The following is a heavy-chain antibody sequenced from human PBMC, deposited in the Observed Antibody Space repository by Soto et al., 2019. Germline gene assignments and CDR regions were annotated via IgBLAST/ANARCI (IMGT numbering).Heavy chain of an antibody. D-gene: IGHD6-13*01. CDR2: ISGSGSLT. CDR1: GFTFDNYA. V-gene: IGHV3-23*01. CDR3: TTTATSIIAATGTKGLDY. Sequence: EVQMLESGGGLVQPGGSLRLSCAASGFTFDNYAMSWVRQAPGKGLEWVSGISGSGSLTSYADSVKGRFTIPRANSKSTLYLQMNSLRAEDMAVFYCTTTATSIIAATGTKGLDYWGQGTLVTVSS. J-gene: IGHJ4*02.